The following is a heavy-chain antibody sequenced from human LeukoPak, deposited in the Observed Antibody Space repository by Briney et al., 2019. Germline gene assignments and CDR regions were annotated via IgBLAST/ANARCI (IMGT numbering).Heavy chain of an antibody. J-gene: IGHJ4*02. CDR3: AKERSRGGDCLDY. CDR1: GFTYSSYA. V-gene: IGHV3-23*01. D-gene: IGHD2-21*02. CDR2: ISVSGGST. Sequence: GGSLRLSCAASGFTYSSYAMSWVRQAPGKGLEWVSAISVSGGSTYYADSVKGRFTISRDNSKNTLYLQMNSLRAEETAVYYYAKERSRGGDCLDYWGQGTLVTVSS.